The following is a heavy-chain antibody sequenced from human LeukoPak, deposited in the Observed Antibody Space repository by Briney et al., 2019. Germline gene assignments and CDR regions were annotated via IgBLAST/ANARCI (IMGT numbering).Heavy chain of an antibody. CDR3: AKQLGYCSNGSCYFPY. J-gene: IGHJ4*02. V-gene: IGHV3-23*01. D-gene: IGHD2-15*01. CDR2: ISNNGGYT. CDR1: GXTXSXXX. Sequence: PGXXLXXXXXAXGXTXSXXXXXXVRQAPGKXREWXSAISNNGGYTYYADSVQGRFTISRDNSKSTLCLQMNSLRAEDTAVYYCAKQLGYCSNGSCYFPYWGQGTLVTVSS.